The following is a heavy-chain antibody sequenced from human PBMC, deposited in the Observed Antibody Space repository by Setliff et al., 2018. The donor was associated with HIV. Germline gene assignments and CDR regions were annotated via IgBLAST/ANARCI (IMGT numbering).Heavy chain of an antibody. V-gene: IGHV1-2*02. Sequence: ASVKVSCKASGYSFTDYYMHWVRQAPGQGLEWMGWINLRSGGTKYAQKFQGTVTMTRDTSINTAYMEMSRLRSDDTAVYYCERVTSRCCSFTTCPFFFDYWGQGTLVTVSS. D-gene: IGHD2-15*01. CDR1: GYSFTDYY. J-gene: IGHJ4*02. CDR3: ERVTSRCCSFTTCPFFFDY. CDR2: INLRSGGT.